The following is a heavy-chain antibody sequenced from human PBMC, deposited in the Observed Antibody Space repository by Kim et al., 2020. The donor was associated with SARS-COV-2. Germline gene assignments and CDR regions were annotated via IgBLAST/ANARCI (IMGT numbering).Heavy chain of an antibody. CDR1: GGSISSSSYY. V-gene: IGHV4-39*01. CDR3: ASLGIFITMVRGDDDY. J-gene: IGHJ4*02. D-gene: IGHD3-10*01. CDR2: IYYSGST. Sequence: SETLSLTCTVSGGSISSSSYYWGWIRQPPGKGLEWIGSIYYSGSTYYNPSLKSRVTISVDTSKNQFSLKLSSVTAADTAVYYCASLGIFITMVRGDDDYWGQGTLVTVSS.